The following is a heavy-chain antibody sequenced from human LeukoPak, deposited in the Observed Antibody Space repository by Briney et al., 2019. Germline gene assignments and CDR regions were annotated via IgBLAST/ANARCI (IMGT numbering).Heavy chain of an antibody. CDR3: ARAKNWGSIYFDY. D-gene: IGHD7-27*01. J-gene: IGHJ4*02. V-gene: IGHV3-11*04. Sequence: GGSLRLSCAASGFTFSDYYMSWIRQAPGKGLEWVSYISSSGSTIYYADSVKGRFTISRDNAKNSLYLQMNSLRAEDTAVYYCARAKNWGSIYFDYWGQGTLVTVSS. CDR1: GFTFSDYY. CDR2: ISSSGSTI.